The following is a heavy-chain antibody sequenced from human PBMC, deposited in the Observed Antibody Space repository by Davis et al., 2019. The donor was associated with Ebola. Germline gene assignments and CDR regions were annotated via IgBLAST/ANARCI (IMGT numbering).Heavy chain of an antibody. Sequence: PGGSLRLSCAASGFTVSSIYMNWVRQAPGKALEWVSIMYSGGSTYYADSVKGRFTISRDNSKNTLYLQMNSLRAEDTAVYYCARGGGYANVRYGRALDYWGQGTLVTVSS. D-gene: IGHD1-26*01. CDR3: ARGGGYANVRYGRALDY. CDR1: GFTVSSIY. V-gene: IGHV3-53*01. J-gene: IGHJ4*02. CDR2: MYSGGST.